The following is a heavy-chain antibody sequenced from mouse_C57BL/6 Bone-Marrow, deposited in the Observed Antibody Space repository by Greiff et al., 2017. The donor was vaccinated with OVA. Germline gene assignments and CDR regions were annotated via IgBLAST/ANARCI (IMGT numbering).Heavy chain of an antibody. J-gene: IGHJ4*01. D-gene: IGHD3-2*02. CDR2: IDPSDSYT. CDR3: AREATLYYGMDY. Sequence: QVQLQQPGAELVMPGASVKLSCKASGYTFTSYWMHWVKQRPGQGLEWIGDIDPSDSYTNYNQKFKGKSPLIVDKYSSTADRQFSRLTSEIAAVYDRAREATLYYGMDYWGQGTSVTVSA. V-gene: IGHV1-69*01. CDR1: GYTFTSYW.